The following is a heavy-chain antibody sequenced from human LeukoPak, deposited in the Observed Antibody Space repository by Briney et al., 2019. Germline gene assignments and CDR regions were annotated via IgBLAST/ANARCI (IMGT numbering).Heavy chain of an antibody. V-gene: IGHV1-18*01. Sequence: ASVKLSCKASGYTFTSSGISWVRQATGQGREWMGWIRAYNGNTNYAQKIQGRVTMTTETSTSTAYMKLRSLRSDDTAVYYCTRDPPYSSSWYPTDYYGMDVWGQGNTVTVSS. CDR3: TRDPPYSSSWYPTDYYGMDV. J-gene: IGHJ6*02. CDR2: IRAYNGNT. D-gene: IGHD6-13*01. CDR1: GYTFTSSG.